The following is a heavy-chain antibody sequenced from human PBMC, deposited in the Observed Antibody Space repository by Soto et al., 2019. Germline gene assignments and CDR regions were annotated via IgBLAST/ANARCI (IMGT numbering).Heavy chain of an antibody. J-gene: IGHJ6*02. V-gene: IGHV1-58*01. CDR2: IVVGSGNT. Sequence: ASVKVSCKASGFTFTSSAVQWVRQARGQRLEGIGWIVVGSGNTNYAQKFQERVTITRDMSTSTAYMELSSLRSEDTAGYYCAAEGVVPAAINYYYYGMDVWGQGTTVTVSS. D-gene: IGHD2-2*01. CDR1: GFTFTSSA. CDR3: AAEGVVPAAINYYYYGMDV.